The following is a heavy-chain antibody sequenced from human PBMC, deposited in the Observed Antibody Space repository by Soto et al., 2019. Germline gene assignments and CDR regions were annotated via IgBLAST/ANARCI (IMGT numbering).Heavy chain of an antibody. CDR1: GGSFSGYY. CDR2: INHSGST. J-gene: IGHJ6*02. CDR3: ARVAGYYYGMDV. Sequence: SETLSLTCAVYGGSFSGYYWSWIRQPPGKGLEWIGEINHSGSTNYNPSLKSRVTISVDTSKNQFSLKLSSVTAADTAVYYCARVAGYYYGMDVWGQGTTVTVSS. V-gene: IGHV4-34*01.